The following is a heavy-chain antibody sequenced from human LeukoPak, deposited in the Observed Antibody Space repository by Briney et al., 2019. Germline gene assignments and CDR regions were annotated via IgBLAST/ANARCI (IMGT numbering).Heavy chain of an antibody. Sequence: ASVKVSCKASGYTFTSYGISWVRQAPGQGLEWMGWITAYNGNTNYAQKLQGRVTMTTDTSTSTAYMELRSLRSDDTAVYYCARASRSLDAFDIWGQGTMVTVSS. CDR2: ITAYNGNT. D-gene: IGHD1-1*01. CDR3: ARASRSLDAFDI. CDR1: GYTFTSYG. J-gene: IGHJ3*02. V-gene: IGHV1-18*01.